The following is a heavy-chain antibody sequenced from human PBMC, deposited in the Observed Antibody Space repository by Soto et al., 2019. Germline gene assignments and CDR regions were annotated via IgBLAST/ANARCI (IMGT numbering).Heavy chain of an antibody. J-gene: IGHJ5*02. CDR2: IYYSGST. CDR1: GGSISSYY. D-gene: IGHD2-21*01. V-gene: IGHV4-59*08. CDR3: ARQPTTGDTDLWFDP. Sequence: SETLSLTCTVSGGSISSYYWSWIRQPPGKGLEWIGCIYYSGSTNYNPSLTSRVTVSVDTSKNEFSLKLRSVTAADTAVYYCARQPTTGDTDLWFDPWGQGTLVTVSS.